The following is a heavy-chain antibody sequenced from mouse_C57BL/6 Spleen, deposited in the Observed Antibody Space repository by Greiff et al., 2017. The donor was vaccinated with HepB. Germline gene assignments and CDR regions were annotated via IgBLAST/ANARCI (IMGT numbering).Heavy chain of an antibody. CDR1: GFSLTSYA. CDR2: IWTGGGT. J-gene: IGHJ4*01. V-gene: IGHV2-9-1*01. Sequence: VKLQESGPGLVAPSQSLSITCTVSGFSLTSYAISWVRQPPGKGLEWLGVIWTGGGTNYNSALKSRLSISKDNSKSQVFLKMNSLQTDDTARYYCARINYYGTFYAMDYWGQGTSVTVSS. CDR3: ARINYYGTFYAMDY. D-gene: IGHD1-1*01.